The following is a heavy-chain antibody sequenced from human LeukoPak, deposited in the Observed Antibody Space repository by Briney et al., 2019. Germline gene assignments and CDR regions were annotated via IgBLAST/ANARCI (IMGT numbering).Heavy chain of an antibody. CDR2: ISRRSRHV. V-gene: IGHV3-21*01. CDR1: GFTFSDYS. Sequence: GGSLRLSCAASGFTFSDYSMNLVRQAPGKGLEWVSSISRRSRHVYYAGSVKGRFTIARDDVRTSLYLQMNSLRAEDMAVYFCVRDLLGSGSTTAYLYHWGQGTLVTVSS. CDR3: VRDLLGSGSTTAYLYH. J-gene: IGHJ1*01. D-gene: IGHD3-10*01.